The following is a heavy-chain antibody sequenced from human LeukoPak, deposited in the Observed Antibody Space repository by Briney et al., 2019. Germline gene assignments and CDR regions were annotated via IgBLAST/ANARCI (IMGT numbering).Heavy chain of an antibody. Sequence: SETLSLTCTVSGYSISSGYYWGWIRQPPGKGLEWIGSIYHSGSTNYNPSLKSRVTISVDTSKNQFSLKLSSVTAADTAVYYCARARYSSSWYVDYWGQGTLVTVSS. J-gene: IGHJ4*02. V-gene: IGHV4-38-2*02. CDR1: GYSISSGYY. CDR2: IYHSGST. D-gene: IGHD6-13*01. CDR3: ARARYSSSWYVDY.